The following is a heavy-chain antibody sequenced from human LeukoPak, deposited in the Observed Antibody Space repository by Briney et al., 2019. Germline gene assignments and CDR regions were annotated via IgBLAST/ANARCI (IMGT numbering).Heavy chain of an antibody. V-gene: IGHV1-2*02. CDR3: ARAPYSNYGDDAFDI. Sequence: ASVKVSCKASGYTFTGYYMHWVRQAPGQGLEWMGWINPNSGGTNYAQKFQGRVTMTRDTSISTAYMELSRLRSDDTAVCYCARAPYSNYGDDAFDIWGQGTMVTVSS. CDR1: GYTFTGYY. CDR2: INPNSGGT. J-gene: IGHJ3*02. D-gene: IGHD4-11*01.